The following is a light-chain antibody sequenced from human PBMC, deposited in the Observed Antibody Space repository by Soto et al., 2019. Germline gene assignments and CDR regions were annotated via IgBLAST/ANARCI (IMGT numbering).Light chain of an antibody. J-gene: IGKJ1*01. CDR2: KAS. V-gene: IGKV1-5*03. Sequence: DIQMTQSPSTLSASVGDRVTITCRASQTISSWLAWYQQKPGKAPKLLIYKASSLESGVPSRFSGSGSGTEFTLTISSLQPDDCATYYCQQYNDYSTFGQGTKVEIQ. CDR3: QQYNDYST. CDR1: QTISSW.